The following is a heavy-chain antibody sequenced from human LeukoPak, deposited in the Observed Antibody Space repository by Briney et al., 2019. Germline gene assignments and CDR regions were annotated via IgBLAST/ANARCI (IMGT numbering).Heavy chain of an antibody. CDR3: AGTFLYCYGPGSYSCFNP. Sequence: GGSLRLSCEASGFTFNSYFMHWVRQAPGKGLEGVAVISYDGVNKSYADYVQGRFTISRDNSKNTLYLQINSLSDEDTAVYYCAGTFLYCYGPGSYSCFNPWGKGTLATVS. D-gene: IGHD3-10*01. V-gene: IGHV3-30-3*01. CDR2: ISYDGVNK. CDR1: GFTFNSYF. J-gene: IGHJ5*02.